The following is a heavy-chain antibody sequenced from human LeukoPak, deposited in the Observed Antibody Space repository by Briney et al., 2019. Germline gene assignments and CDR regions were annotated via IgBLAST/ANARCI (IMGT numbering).Heavy chain of an antibody. CDR1: GGSVSSGSYY. CDR2: IYYSGST. CDR3: AREEYYDSSGYYYANDAFDI. V-gene: IGHV4-61*01. J-gene: IGHJ3*02. Sequence: SETLSLTCTVSGGSVSSGSYYWSWIRQPPGKGLEWIGYIYYSGSTNYNPSLKSRVTISVDTSKNQFSLKLSSVTAADTAVYYCAREEYYDSSGYYYANDAFDIWGQGTMVTVSS. D-gene: IGHD3-22*01.